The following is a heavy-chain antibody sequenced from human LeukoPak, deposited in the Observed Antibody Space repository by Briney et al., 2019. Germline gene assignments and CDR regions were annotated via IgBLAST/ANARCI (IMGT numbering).Heavy chain of an antibody. CDR3: ARDLIVVAAY. V-gene: IGHV3-48*01. D-gene: IGHD2-15*01. CDR2: ISSSSSTI. J-gene: IGHJ4*02. CDR1: GFTFDDYA. Sequence: PGGSLRLSCAASGFTFDDYAMHWVRQAPGKGLEWVSYISSSSSTIYYADSVKGRFTISRDNAKNSLYLQMNSLRAEDTAVYYCARDLIVVAAYWGQGTLVTVSS.